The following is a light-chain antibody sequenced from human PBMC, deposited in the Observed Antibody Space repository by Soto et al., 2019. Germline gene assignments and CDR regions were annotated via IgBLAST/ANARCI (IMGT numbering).Light chain of an antibody. CDR3: CSYTSTNSRV. J-gene: IGLJ3*02. Sequence: QSALTQPASMSGSPGQSITFSCTGTSNDVGGYNYVSWYQQHPGKAPKLMIFEVSNRPSGVSNRFSGSKSGNTASLTISGLQAEDEAYYYCCSYTSTNSRVFGGGTKLTVL. CDR2: EVS. V-gene: IGLV2-14*01. CDR1: SNDVGGYNY.